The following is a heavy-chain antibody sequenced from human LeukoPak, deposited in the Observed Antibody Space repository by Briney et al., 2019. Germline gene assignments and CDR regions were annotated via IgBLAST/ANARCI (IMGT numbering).Heavy chain of an antibody. CDR2: INPSGGST. D-gene: IGHD3-22*01. CDR3: ARDWRGITMIVVDNDAFDI. Sequence: GASVKVSCKASGYTFTSYYMHWVRQAPAQGLEWMGIINPSGGSTSYAQKFQGRVTMTRDTSTSTVYMELSSLRSEDTAVYYCARDWRGITMIVVDNDAFDIWGQGTMVTVSS. CDR1: GYTFTSYY. J-gene: IGHJ3*02. V-gene: IGHV1-46*01.